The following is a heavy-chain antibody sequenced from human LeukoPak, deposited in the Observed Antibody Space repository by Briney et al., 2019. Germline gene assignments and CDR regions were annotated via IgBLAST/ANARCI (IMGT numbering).Heavy chain of an antibody. CDR3: AKGWRRDSNYSGFDI. CDR1: GFTFDDYA. D-gene: IGHD4-11*01. Sequence: GGSLRLSCTASGFTFDDYAMNWVRQAPRRGLEWVSLISGDGDKTFYADSVKGRFTISRDKSKNSLFLQMDSLRTEDTAFYYCAKGWRRDSNYSGFDIWGQGTMVTVSS. J-gene: IGHJ3*02. V-gene: IGHV3-43*02. CDR2: ISGDGDKT.